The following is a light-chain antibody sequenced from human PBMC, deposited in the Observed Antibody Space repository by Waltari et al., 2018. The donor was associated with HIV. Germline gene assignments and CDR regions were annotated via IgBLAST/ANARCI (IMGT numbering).Light chain of an antibody. CDR1: SSNVGKNY. V-gene: IGLV1-47*01. CDR2: RNA. Sequence: QSGLSQPPSTSRPPGQRVVISCSGGSSNVGKNYVSWFQQLPGAAPRLLIYRNARRPSGAPDRFTAAKSGTSASLVISGLRADDEAEYVCASWDDALSSWLVGGGTKLTVL. CDR3: ASWDDALSSWL. J-gene: IGLJ6*01.